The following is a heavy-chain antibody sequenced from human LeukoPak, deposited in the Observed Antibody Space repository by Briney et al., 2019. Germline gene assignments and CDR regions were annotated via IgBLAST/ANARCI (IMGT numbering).Heavy chain of an antibody. Sequence: PGGSLRLSCAASGFTFSSYSMNWVRQAPGKGLEWVSSISSSSSYIYYADSVKGRFTISRDNAKSSLYLQMNSLRAEDTAVYYCARRQQLVPNAFDIWGQGTMVTVSS. CDR2: ISSSSSYI. CDR3: ARRQQLVPNAFDI. CDR1: GFTFSSYS. V-gene: IGHV3-21*01. D-gene: IGHD6-13*01. J-gene: IGHJ3*02.